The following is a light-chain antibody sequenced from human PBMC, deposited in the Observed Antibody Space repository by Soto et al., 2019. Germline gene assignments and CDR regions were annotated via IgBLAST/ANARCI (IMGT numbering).Light chain of an antibody. V-gene: IGKV1-5*03. CDR3: QHPGT. CDR2: KAS. Sequence: DIQMTQSPSTQSASVGDRVTITCRASQSISSWLAWYQQKPGKAPKLLIYKASSLESGVPSRFSGSGSGTEFTLTISSLQPDDFATYYCQHPGTFGQGTKVEIK. J-gene: IGKJ1*01. CDR1: QSISSW.